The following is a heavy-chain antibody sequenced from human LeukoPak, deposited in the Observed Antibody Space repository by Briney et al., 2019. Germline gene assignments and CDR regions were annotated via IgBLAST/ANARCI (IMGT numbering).Heavy chain of an antibody. CDR2: ISGGST. CDR3: AKDLYYDSSGYPEFDY. D-gene: IGHD3-22*01. CDR1: GFTVSSNE. J-gene: IGHJ4*02. Sequence: GGSLRLSCAASGFTVSSNEMSWVRQAPGKGLEWVSSISGGSTYYADSRKGRFTISRDNSKNTLHLQMNSLRAEDTAVYYCAKDLYYDSSGYPEFDYWGQGTLVTVSS. V-gene: IGHV3-38-3*01.